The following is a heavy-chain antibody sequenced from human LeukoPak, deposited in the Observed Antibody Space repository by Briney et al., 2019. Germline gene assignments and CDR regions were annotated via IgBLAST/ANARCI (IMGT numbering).Heavy chain of an antibody. CDR1: GGSISSYY. CDR3: ARWYSYGMFDY. V-gene: IGHV4-59*01. CDR2: IYYSGST. D-gene: IGHD5-18*01. Sequence: SETLSLTCTVSGGSISSYYWSWIRQPPGKGLEWIGYIYYSGSTNYNPSLKSRVTISVDTSKNQFSLKLSSVTAADTAVYYCARWYSYGMFDYWGQGTLVTVSS. J-gene: IGHJ4*02.